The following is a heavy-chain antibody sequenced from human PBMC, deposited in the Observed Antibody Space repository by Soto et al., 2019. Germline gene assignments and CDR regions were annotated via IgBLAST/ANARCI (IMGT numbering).Heavy chain of an antibody. CDR3: ARGTLRFLEWSPFDY. V-gene: IGHV1-69*13. CDR2: IIPIFGTA. D-gene: IGHD3-3*01. J-gene: IGHJ4*02. CDR1: VGTFSSYA. Sequence: SGKVACKASVGTFSSYAISWVRQAPGQGLEWMGGIIPIFGTANYAHKFQGRFTITADESTSTAYMELSSLRSEDTAVYYCARGTLRFLEWSPFDYWGQGTLVTVSS.